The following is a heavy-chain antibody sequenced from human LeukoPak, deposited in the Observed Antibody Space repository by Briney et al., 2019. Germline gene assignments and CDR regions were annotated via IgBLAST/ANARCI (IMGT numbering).Heavy chain of an antibody. Sequence: PGGSLRLSCAASGFTFSNYWMSWVRQAPGKGLEWVAHIKPDGSEKNYVDSVKGRFTLFRDDAKNSVYLQMNSLRAEDTAVYYCARDSPLDLNNWGYYYYYYYMDVWGKGTTVTVSS. V-gene: IGHV3-7*01. J-gene: IGHJ6*03. CDR3: ARDSPLDLNNWGYYYYYYYMDV. CDR1: GFTFSNYW. CDR2: IKPDGSEK. D-gene: IGHD7-27*01.